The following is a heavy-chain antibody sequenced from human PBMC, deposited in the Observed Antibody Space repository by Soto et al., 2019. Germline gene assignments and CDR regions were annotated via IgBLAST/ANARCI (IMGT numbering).Heavy chain of an antibody. D-gene: IGHD6-6*01. J-gene: IGHJ6*02. CDR1: GFTFSSYG. CDR3: ARDLSIAARLGYYYYGMDV. V-gene: IGHV3-33*01. Sequence: GGSLRLSCAASGFTFSSYGMHWVRQAPGKGLEWVAVIWYDGSNKYYADSVKGRFTISRDNSKNTLYLQMNSLRAEDTAVYYCARDLSIAARLGYYYYGMDVWGQGTTVTVS. CDR2: IWYDGSNK.